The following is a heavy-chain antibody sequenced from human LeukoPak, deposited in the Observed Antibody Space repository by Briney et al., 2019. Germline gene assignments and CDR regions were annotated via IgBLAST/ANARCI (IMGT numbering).Heavy chain of an antibody. D-gene: IGHD6-6*01. V-gene: IGHV4-39*07. J-gene: IGHJ4*02. CDR2: IYYSGST. CDR1: GGSISSSSYY. Sequence: PSETLSLTCTVSGGSISSSSYYWGWIRQPPGKGLEWIGSIYYSGSTYCNPSLKSRVTISVDTSKNQFSLKLSSVTAADTAVYYCARVRSSSIEYYFDYWGQGTLVTVSS. CDR3: ARVRSSSIEYYFDY.